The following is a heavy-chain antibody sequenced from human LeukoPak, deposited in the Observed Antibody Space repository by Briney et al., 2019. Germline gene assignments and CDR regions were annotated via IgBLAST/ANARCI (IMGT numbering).Heavy chain of an antibody. D-gene: IGHD6-13*01. V-gene: IGHV1-46*01. Sequence: ASVKVSCKASGYTFTSYYMHWVRQAPGQGLEWMGIIKPSGGSTSYAQKFQGRVTMTRDTSTSTVYMELSSLRAEDTAVYYCAGAGIAAADNFDYWGRGTLVTVSS. CDR2: IKPSGGST. CDR3: AGAGIAAADNFDY. CDR1: GYTFTSYY. J-gene: IGHJ4*02.